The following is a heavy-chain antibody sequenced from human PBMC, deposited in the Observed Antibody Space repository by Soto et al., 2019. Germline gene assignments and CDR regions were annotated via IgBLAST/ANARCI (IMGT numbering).Heavy chain of an antibody. J-gene: IGHJ3*02. CDR1: GYTFTSYG. CDR3: ARDRKVFYDSSGTPDALDI. D-gene: IGHD3-22*01. V-gene: IGHV1-18*01. Sequence: GASVKVSCKASGYTFTSYGISWVRQAPGQGLEWMGWISAYNGNTNYAQKLQGRVTMTTDTSTSTAYMELRSLRSDDTAVYYCARDRKVFYDSSGTPDALDIWRQGTMVTVSS. CDR2: ISAYNGNT.